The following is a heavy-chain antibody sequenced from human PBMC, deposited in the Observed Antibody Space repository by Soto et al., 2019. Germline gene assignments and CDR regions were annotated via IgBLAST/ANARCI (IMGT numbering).Heavy chain of an antibody. D-gene: IGHD3-3*01. CDR3: ARSWRYDFWSGYLDRRPSDV. CDR1: GYTFTSYG. V-gene: IGHV1-18*04. J-gene: IGHJ6*02. Sequence: GASVKVSCKASGYTFTSYGISWVRRAPGQGLEWMGWISAYNGNTNYAQKLQGRVTMTTDTSTSTAYMELRSLRSDDTAVYYCARSWRYDFWSGYLDRRPSDVWGQGTTVTVSS. CDR2: ISAYNGNT.